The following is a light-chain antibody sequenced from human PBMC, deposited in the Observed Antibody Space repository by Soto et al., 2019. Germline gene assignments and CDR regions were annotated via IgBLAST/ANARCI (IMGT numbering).Light chain of an antibody. CDR3: SSYTSSTTPV. J-gene: IGLJ3*02. CDR2: EVS. V-gene: IGLV2-14*01. CDR1: SSDVGGYAY. Sequence: QSVLTQPASVSGSPGQSITISCTGTSSDVGGYAYVSWYHQYPGKAPKLVISEVSNRPSGVSHRFSGSRSGNTASLTISGLQAEDEADYYCSSYTSSTTPVFGGGTKLTVL.